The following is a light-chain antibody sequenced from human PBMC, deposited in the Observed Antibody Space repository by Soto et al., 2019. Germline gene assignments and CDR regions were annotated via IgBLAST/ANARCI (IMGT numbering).Light chain of an antibody. J-gene: IGLJ2*01. CDR2: YDS. CDR1: NIGSKS. CDR3: QVWDSSSDHPGVV. Sequence: SYELTQPPSVSVAPGKTARITCGGNNIGSKSVHWYQQKPGQAPVLVIYYDSDRPSGIPERFSGSNSWNTATLTISRVEAGDEAGYYCQVWDSSSDHPGVVFGGGTKLTVL. V-gene: IGLV3-21*04.